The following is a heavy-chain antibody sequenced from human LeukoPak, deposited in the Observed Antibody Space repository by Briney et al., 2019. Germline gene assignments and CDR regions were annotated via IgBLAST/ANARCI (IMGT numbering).Heavy chain of an antibody. D-gene: IGHD3-22*01. Sequence: ASVKVSCKASGYTFTSYGISWVRQAPGQGLEWMGWISVHNGNTNYAQNLQGRVTMTTDTSTSTVYVELRSLTSDDTAVYYCAREGEVVIISQYYYGMDVWGQGTTVTVSS. CDR1: GYTFTSYG. V-gene: IGHV1-18*01. CDR2: ISVHNGNT. J-gene: IGHJ6*02. CDR3: AREGEVVIISQYYYGMDV.